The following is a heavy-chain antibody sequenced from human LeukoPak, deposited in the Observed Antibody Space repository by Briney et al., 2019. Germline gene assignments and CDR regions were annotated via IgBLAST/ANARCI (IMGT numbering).Heavy chain of an antibody. D-gene: IGHD4-23*01. CDR1: GGSISSRGYY. CDR2: ISYSGST. V-gene: IGHV4-31*03. J-gene: IGHJ4*02. Sequence: SETLSLTCTVSGGSISSRGYYWSWIRQHPGTSLEWIGYISYSGSTYYNPSLKSRVTISGDTSKNQFSLRLTSVSAADTAVYYCARDQNSGFGHWVQGTLVTVSS. CDR3: ARDQNSGFGH.